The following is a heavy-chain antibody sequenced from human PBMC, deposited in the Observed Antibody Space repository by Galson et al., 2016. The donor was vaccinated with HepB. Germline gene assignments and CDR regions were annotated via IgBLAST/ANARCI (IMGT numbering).Heavy chain of an antibody. Sequence: SLRLSCAASGLSFRSYGMHWVRQAPGKGLEWVAVISYDGTKRSYGDSVRGRLTISRDNSKNTLYLEMNSPRAEDTAVYYCAKDEYTIGWGPPWFDPWGQGTLVTVSS. V-gene: IGHV3-30*18. D-gene: IGHD3-10*01. J-gene: IGHJ5*02. CDR1: GLSFRSYG. CDR3: AKDEYTIGWGPPWFDP. CDR2: ISYDGTKR.